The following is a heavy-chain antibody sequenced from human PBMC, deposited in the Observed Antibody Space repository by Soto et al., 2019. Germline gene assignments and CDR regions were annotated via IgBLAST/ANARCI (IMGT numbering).Heavy chain of an antibody. CDR2: FLASGGNT. Sequence: QVQLVQSGAAVGKPGASVKVSCKASGYSFFSYYIHWVRQAPGHGLELMGRFLASGGNTGYAQRLWGSVCMTRDTSTTNTGSLELTSLTSDDTAVYYCARGGVTIFGVTDSWGQGTRVTVSS. V-gene: IGHV1-46*04. J-gene: IGHJ5*02. D-gene: IGHD3-3*02. CDR1: GYSFFSYY. CDR3: ARGGVTIFGVTDS.